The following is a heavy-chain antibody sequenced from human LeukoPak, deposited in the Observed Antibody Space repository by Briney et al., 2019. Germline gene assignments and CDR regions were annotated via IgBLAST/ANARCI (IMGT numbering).Heavy chain of an antibody. CDR2: ISFHGTDS. D-gene: IGHD4-17*01. J-gene: IGHJ4*02. Sequence: PGTSLRLSCAASGFTFISYAIHWVRQAPGKGLEWVAVISFHGTDSFYADSVKGRFTISRDNAKNSLYLQMNSLRAGDTAVYYCARLTSTVTTHLDYWGQGTLVTVSS. CDR3: ARLTSTVTTHLDY. CDR1: GFTFISYA. V-gene: IGHV3-30*04.